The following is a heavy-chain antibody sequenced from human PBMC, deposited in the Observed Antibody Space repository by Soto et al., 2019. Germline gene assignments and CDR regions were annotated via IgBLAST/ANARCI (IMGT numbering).Heavy chain of an antibody. Sequence: EVQLVESGGGLVQPGGSLRLSCAASGFTFSTYWMSWVRQAPGKGLEWVANIKQDGSERYYVDSVKGRFTISRDNAKNSLYLQMNSLRAEDTALYYCATDSGTCDYWGQGTLVTVSS. CDR3: ATDSGTCDY. D-gene: IGHD1-1*01. V-gene: IGHV3-7*01. CDR2: IKQDGSER. CDR1: GFTFSTYW. J-gene: IGHJ4*02.